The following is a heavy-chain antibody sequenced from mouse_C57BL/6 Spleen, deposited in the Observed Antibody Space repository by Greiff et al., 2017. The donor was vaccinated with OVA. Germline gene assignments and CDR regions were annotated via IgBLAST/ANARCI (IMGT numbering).Heavy chain of an antibody. Sequence: QVQLQQSGAELVKPGASVKMSCKASGYTFTSYWITWVKQRPGQGLEWIGDIYPGSGSTNYNEKFKSKATLTVDTSSSTAYMQLSSLTSEDSAVYYCARSTAQATMDYWGQGTSVTVSS. D-gene: IGHD3-2*02. CDR2: IYPGSGST. CDR1: GYTFTSYW. CDR3: ARSTAQATMDY. J-gene: IGHJ4*01. V-gene: IGHV1-55*01.